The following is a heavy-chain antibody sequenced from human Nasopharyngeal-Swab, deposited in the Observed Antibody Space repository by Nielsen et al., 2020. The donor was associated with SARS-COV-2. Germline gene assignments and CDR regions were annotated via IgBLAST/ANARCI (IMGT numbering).Heavy chain of an antibody. V-gene: IGHV3-30*18. CDR2: ISHDGSNK. Sequence: GESLKISCAASGFTFSSYGIHWVRQAPGKGLEWVAVISHDGSNKYYADSVKGRFTISRDNSKSTLFLQMNSLRAEDTAVYYCAKDPYYDFWSGYYFDYWGQGTLVTVSS. CDR1: GFTFSSYG. D-gene: IGHD3-3*01. J-gene: IGHJ4*02. CDR3: AKDPYYDFWSGYYFDY.